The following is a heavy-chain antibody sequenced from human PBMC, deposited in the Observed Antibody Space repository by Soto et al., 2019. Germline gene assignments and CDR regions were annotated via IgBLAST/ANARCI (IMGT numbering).Heavy chain of an antibody. CDR2: IKSDGSGT. CDR3: VRSYCSGGTCSGWFDP. Sequence: GGSLRLSCAATGCTFSNYWMHWVRQAPGKGPMWVSRIKSDGSGTYYADSVKGRFTISRDNAKNTLYLQVNSPRAEDTAVYYCVRSYCSGGTCSGWFDPWGQGTLVTVSS. V-gene: IGHV3-74*01. D-gene: IGHD2-15*01. CDR1: GCTFSNYW. J-gene: IGHJ5*02.